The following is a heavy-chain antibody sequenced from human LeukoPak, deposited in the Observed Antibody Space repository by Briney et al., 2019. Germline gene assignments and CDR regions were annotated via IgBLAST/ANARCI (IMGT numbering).Heavy chain of an antibody. D-gene: IGHD3-3*01. J-gene: IGHJ3*02. Sequence: GGSLRLSCAASGFTFSNAWMSWVRQAPGKGLEWVGRIKSKTDGGTTDYAAPVKGRFTISRDDSKNTLYLQMNSLKTEDTAVYYGPPDPHEFGIGGYYWVGVDIGGTGTMVPV. CDR2: IKSKTDGGTT. CDR3: PPDPHEFGIGGYYWVGVDI. CDR1: GFTFSNAW. V-gene: IGHV3-15*01.